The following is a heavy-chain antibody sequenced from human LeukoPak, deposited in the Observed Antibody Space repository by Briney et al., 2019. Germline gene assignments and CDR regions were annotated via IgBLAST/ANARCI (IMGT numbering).Heavy chain of an antibody. V-gene: IGHV4-39*01. CDR3: ARPRYNWNDYFDY. Sequence: SETLSLTCTVSTGSISSSSYYWGWIRQPPGKGLEWIGSIYYSGRIYYNPSLKSRVTISVDTSKNQFSLKLSSVTAADTAMYYCARPRYNWNDYFDYWGQGTLVTVSS. J-gene: IGHJ4*02. D-gene: IGHD1-1*01. CDR2: IYYSGRI. CDR1: TGSISSSSYY.